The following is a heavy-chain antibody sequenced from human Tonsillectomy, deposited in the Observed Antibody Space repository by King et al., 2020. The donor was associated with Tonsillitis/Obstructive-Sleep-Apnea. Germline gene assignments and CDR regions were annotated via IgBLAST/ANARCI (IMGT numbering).Heavy chain of an antibody. CDR3: AREMVLVVPDYYYYMDV. CDR2: INHSGST. J-gene: IGHJ6*03. V-gene: IGHV4-34*01. Sequence: VQLQQWGAGLLKPSETLSLTCAVYGGSFSGYYWNWIRQPPGKGLEWIGEINHSGSTNYNPSLKSRVSISVDTSKNQFSLKLSSVTAADTAVYYCAREMVLVVPDYYYYMDVWDKGTTVTVSS. D-gene: IGHD2-2*01. CDR1: GGSFSGYY.